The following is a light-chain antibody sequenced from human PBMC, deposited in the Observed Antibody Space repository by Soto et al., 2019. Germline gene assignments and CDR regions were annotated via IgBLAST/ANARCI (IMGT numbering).Light chain of an antibody. CDR3: SSYTSSSTLYV. CDR2: GVS. CDR1: NSDVGGYNY. J-gene: IGLJ1*01. V-gene: IGLV2-11*01. Sequence: QSALTQPRSVSGSPGQSVTISCTGTNSDVGGYNYVSWYQQYPGKAPKLMISGVSERPSGVPDRFSGSKSGNTASLTISGLQAEDEADYYCSSYTSSSTLYVFGTGTKLTVL.